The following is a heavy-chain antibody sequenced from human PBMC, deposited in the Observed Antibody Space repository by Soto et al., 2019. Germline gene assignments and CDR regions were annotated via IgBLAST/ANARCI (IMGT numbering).Heavy chain of an antibody. CDR2: IYHSGST. CDR1: GGSISSSNW. D-gene: IGHD6-13*01. Sequence: SETLSLTCAVSGGSISSSNWWSWVRQPPEKGLEWIGEIYHSGSTNYNPSLKSRVTISVDKSKNQFSLKLSSVTAADTAVYYCARDLAAAGTPGLFYYGMDVWGQGTTVTVSS. CDR3: ARDLAAAGTPGLFYYGMDV. V-gene: IGHV4-4*02. J-gene: IGHJ6*02.